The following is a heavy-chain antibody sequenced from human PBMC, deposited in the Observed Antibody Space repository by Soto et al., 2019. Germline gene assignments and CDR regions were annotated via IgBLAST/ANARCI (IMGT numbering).Heavy chain of an antibody. V-gene: IGHV1-24*01. CDR3: ATEAGYSSSLDCYYMEV. J-gene: IGHJ6*03. Sequence: ASVKVSCKVSGYTLTELSMHWVRQAPGKGLEWMGGFDPEDGETIYAQKFQGRVTMTEDTSTDTAYMELSSLRSEDTAVYYCATEAGYSSSLDCYYMEVWGKGTTVTVSS. CDR2: FDPEDGET. CDR1: GYTLTELS. D-gene: IGHD6-6*01.